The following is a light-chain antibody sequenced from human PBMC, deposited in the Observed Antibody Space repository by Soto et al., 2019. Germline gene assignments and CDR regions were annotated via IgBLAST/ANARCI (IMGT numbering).Light chain of an antibody. CDR1: SSDVGSYNL. CDR3: CSYAGSSTYVV. V-gene: IGLV2-23*01. J-gene: IGLJ2*01. Sequence: QSVLTQAASVSGSPGQSITISCTGTSSDVGSYNLVSWYQQRPGKAPKLMVYEGNKRPSGVSNRFSGSKSGNTASLTISGLQAEDEADYYCCSYAGSSTYVVFGGGTKLTVL. CDR2: EGN.